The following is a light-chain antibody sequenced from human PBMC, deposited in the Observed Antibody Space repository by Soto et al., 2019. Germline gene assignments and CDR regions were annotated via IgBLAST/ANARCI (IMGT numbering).Light chain of an antibody. J-gene: IGKJ4*01. CDR2: AAS. V-gene: IGKV1-9*01. CDR1: QGINDY. CDR3: QQFNVYPLT. Sequence: DIQLTQSPSFLSASVGDRVTITCRASQGINDYLAWYQQKPGKAPKLLIYAASTLQSEVPSRFSGSASGTEFTLTISSLQPEDFATYYCQQFNVYPLTFGGGTKVELK.